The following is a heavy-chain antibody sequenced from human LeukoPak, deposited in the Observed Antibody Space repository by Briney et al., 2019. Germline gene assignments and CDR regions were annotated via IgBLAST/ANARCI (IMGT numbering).Heavy chain of an antibody. CDR1: GFTFSDYY. Sequence: GGSLRLSCAASGFTFSDYYMSWVRQAPGKGLEWVANIKQDGSEKYHVDSVKGRFTISRDNAKNSLYLQMNSLRADDTAVYYCARARSASFFVDYYYYMDVWGKGTTVTVSS. D-gene: IGHD1-26*01. CDR2: IKQDGSEK. J-gene: IGHJ6*03. V-gene: IGHV3-7*01. CDR3: ARARSASFFVDYYYYMDV.